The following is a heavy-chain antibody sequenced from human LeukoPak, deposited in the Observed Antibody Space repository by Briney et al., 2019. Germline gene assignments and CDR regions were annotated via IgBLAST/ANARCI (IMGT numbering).Heavy chain of an antibody. CDR2: ISGSGGST. V-gene: IGHV3-23*01. CDR3: AKGGSGLSPYYYYGMDV. D-gene: IGHD6-19*01. Sequence: GGSLRLSCAASGFTFSSYAMSWVRQAPGKGLEWVSAISGSGGSTYYADSVKGRFTISRDNSKNTLYLQMNSLRAEDTAVYYCAKGGSGLSPYYYYGMDVWGQGTTVTVSS. J-gene: IGHJ6*02. CDR1: GFTFSSYA.